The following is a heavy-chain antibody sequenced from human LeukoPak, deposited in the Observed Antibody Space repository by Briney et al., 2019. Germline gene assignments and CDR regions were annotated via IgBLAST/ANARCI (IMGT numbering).Heavy chain of an antibody. CDR1: GFTFSNDW. CDR2: INTDGSTT. V-gene: IGHV3-74*01. Sequence: TGGSLRLSCAASGFTFSNDWMHWVRQAPGKGLAWVSRINTDGSTTTYADSVKGRFTISRDNAKNTLYLQMNSLRVEDTAVYYCARGRGGSYHYWGQGTLVTVSS. J-gene: IGHJ4*02. CDR3: ARGRGGSYHY. D-gene: IGHD1-26*01.